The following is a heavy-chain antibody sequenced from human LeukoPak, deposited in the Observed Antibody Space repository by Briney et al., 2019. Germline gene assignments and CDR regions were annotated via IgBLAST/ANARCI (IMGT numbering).Heavy chain of an antibody. V-gene: IGHV3-21*01. J-gene: IGHJ5*02. CDR1: GFTFSSYS. Sequence: GGSLRLSCAASGFTFSSYSMNWVRQAPGKGLEWVSSISSSSSYIYYADSMKGRFTISRDNAKNSLYLQMNSLRAEDTAVYYCARGHHEYDYYDSRDWFDPWGQGTLVTVSS. D-gene: IGHD3-22*01. CDR2: ISSSSSYI. CDR3: ARGHHEYDYYDSRDWFDP.